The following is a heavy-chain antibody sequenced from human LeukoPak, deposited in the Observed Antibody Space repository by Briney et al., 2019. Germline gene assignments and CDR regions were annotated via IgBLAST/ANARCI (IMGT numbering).Heavy chain of an antibody. CDR2: INPSGGST. V-gene: IGHV1-46*01. CDR1: GYTFTTYY. J-gene: IGHJ5*02. Sequence: ASVKVSCKASGYTFTTYYMHWVRQAPGQGLEWMGIINPSGGSTSYAQKFQGRVTMTRDTSTSTVYMELSSLRSEDTAVYYCARSDNMERTRTLWFGESFNWFDPWGQGSLVTVSS. D-gene: IGHD3-10*01. CDR3: ARSDNMERTRTLWFGESFNWFDP.